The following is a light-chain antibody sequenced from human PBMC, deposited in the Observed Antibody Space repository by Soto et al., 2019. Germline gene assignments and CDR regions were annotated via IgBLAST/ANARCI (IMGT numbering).Light chain of an antibody. CDR3: QAWDSSTVV. CDR1: KLGDKY. Sequence: SYELTQPPSLSMSPGQTASISCSGDKLGDKYVCWYQQKPGQSPVLVIYQDNKRPSGIPERFSGSNSGNTATLTISGTQAMDEADYYCQAWDSSTVVFGGGTQLTVL. V-gene: IGLV3-1*01. J-gene: IGLJ2*01. CDR2: QDN.